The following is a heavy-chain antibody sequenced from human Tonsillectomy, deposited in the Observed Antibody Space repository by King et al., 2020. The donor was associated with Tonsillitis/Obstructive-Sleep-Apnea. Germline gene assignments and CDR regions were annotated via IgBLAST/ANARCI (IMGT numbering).Heavy chain of an antibody. CDR2: ISAYNGDT. V-gene: IGHV1-18*01. CDR1: GYTFTSYG. D-gene: IGHD3-22*01. Sequence: QLVQSGAEVKKPGASVKVSCKASGYTFTSYGISWVRQAPGQGLEWMGWISAYNGDTNYAQNLQGRVTMTTDTSTSTAYMELGSLRSDDTALYYCARVNYDISGYYEGFDYWGQGTLVTVSS. J-gene: IGHJ4*02. CDR3: ARVNYDISGYYEGFDY.